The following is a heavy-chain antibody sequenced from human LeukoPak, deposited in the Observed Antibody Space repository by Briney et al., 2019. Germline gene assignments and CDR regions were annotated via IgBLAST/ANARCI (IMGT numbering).Heavy chain of an antibody. Sequence: SETLSLTCAVYGGSFSGYYWSWIRQPPGKGLEWIGEINHSGSTNYNPSLMSRVTISVDTSKNQFSLKLSSVTAADTAVYYCARGDSSSWYKDAFDIWGQGTMVTVSS. CDR3: ARGDSSSWYKDAFDI. CDR2: INHSGST. CDR1: GGSFSGYY. V-gene: IGHV4-34*01. D-gene: IGHD6-13*01. J-gene: IGHJ3*02.